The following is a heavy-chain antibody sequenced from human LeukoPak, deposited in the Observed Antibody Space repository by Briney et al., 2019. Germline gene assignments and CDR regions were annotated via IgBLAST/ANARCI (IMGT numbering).Heavy chain of an antibody. J-gene: IGHJ4*02. CDR2: IKQDGSEK. Sequence: GGSLRLSCAASGFTFSSYWMSWVRQAPWKGLEWVANIKQDGSEKYYVDSVKGRFTISRDNAKNSLYLQMNSLRAEDTAVYYCARFGYSGSYYIDYWGQGTLVTVSA. CDR3: ARFGYSGSYYIDY. CDR1: GFTFSSYW. D-gene: IGHD1-26*01. V-gene: IGHV3-7*01.